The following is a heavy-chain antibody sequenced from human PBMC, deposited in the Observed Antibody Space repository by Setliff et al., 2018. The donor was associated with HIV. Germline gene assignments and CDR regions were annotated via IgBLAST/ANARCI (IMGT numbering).Heavy chain of an antibody. CDR1: GGSFSGYY. J-gene: IGHJ3*02. CDR2: INHSGST. D-gene: IGHD3-22*01. V-gene: IGHV4-34*01. CDR3: ARRGGYTYYYDSSGYHRGPNDAFDI. Sequence: PSETLSLTCAVYGGSFSGYYWSWIRQPPGKGLEWIGEINHSGSTNYNPSLKSRVTISADTSKNQFSLKLSSVTAAATAVYYCARRGGYTYYYDSSGYHRGPNDAFDIWGQGTMVTVSS.